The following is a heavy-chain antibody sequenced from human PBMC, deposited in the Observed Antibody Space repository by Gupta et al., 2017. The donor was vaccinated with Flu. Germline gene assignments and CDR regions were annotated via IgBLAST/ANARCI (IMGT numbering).Heavy chain of an antibody. CDR2: IYTSGST. D-gene: IGHD6-13*01. V-gene: IGHV4-4*07. Sequence: VQLQESGPGLVKPSETLSLTCTVSGGSISTSYWSWIRQPAGKGLEWIGRIYTSGSTNDNPSLKRRVTMSVDTSKNQFSLKLSSVTAADTAVYFCAREYQQVDRPFDYWGQGTLVTASS. CDR3: AREYQQVDRPFDY. J-gene: IGHJ4*02. CDR1: GGSISTSY.